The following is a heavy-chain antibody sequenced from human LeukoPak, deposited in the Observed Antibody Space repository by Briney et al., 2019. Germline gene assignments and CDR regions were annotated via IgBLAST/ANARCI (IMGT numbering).Heavy chain of an antibody. CDR2: INPSGGST. Sequence: ASVKVSCKASGYIFTSYYMHWVRQAPGQGLEWMGIINPSGGSTSYAQKFQGRVTMTRDTSTSTVYMELSRLRSDDTAVYYCASYYYGSGSYYPFDYWGQGTLVTVSS. CDR3: ASYYYGSGSYYPFDY. D-gene: IGHD3-10*01. V-gene: IGHV1-46*01. CDR1: GYIFTSYY. J-gene: IGHJ4*02.